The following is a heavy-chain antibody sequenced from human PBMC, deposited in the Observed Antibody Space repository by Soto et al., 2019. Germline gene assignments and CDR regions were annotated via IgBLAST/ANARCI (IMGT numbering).Heavy chain of an antibody. CDR2: MNPNSGNT. D-gene: IGHD3-3*01. CDR3: AGGLTIFGVVIISYMDV. V-gene: IGHV1-8*01. CDR1: GYTFTSYD. Sequence: QVQLVQSGAEVKKPGASVKVSCKASGYTFTSYDINWVRQATGQGLEWMGWMNPNSGNTGYAQKFQGRVTMTRNTSISTAYMELSSLRSEDTAVYYCAGGLTIFGVVIISYMDVWGKGTTVTVSS. J-gene: IGHJ6*03.